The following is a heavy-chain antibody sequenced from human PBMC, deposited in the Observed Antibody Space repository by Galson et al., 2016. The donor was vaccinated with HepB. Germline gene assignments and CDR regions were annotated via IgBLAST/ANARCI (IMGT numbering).Heavy chain of an antibody. CDR1: GFSISIYS. CDR2: IRGSGTGP. Sequence: SLRLSCAASGFSISIYSMNWVRQAPGKGLEWVSAIRGSGTGPSYTDSVKGRFTISRDNSKNTLYLQMTSLRAEDAAVYYCAKISPVGYNSGWGCSFDIWGRGTMVTVSS. J-gene: IGHJ3*02. D-gene: IGHD6-19*01. V-gene: IGHV3-23*01. CDR3: AKISPVGYNSGWGCSFDI.